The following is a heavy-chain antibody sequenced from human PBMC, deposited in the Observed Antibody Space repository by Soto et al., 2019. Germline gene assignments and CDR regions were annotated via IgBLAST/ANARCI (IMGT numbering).Heavy chain of an antibody. Sequence: GGSLRLSCAASGFTFSSNAMHWVRQAPGKGLEYVSAISNNGIGTFYANSVKGRFTISRDNSKNTLYLLMGSLRAEDTAVYYCARAMGYYYYYMDVWGKGTTVTVSS. CDR2: ISNNGIGT. CDR1: GFTFSSNA. V-gene: IGHV3-64*01. D-gene: IGHD2-8*01. CDR3: ARAMGYYYYYMDV. J-gene: IGHJ6*03.